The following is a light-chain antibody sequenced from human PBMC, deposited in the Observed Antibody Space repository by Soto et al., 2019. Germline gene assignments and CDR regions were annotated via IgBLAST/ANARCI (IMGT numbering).Light chain of an antibody. J-gene: IGLJ2*01. Sequence: QSVLTQPASVSGSPGQSITISCSGTSSDIGSYNHVAWYQQFPGKSPKLMIYAVSKRPSGVPDRFSGSKSGNTASLTVSGLQAEDEADYYCSSYAGSNTVVFGGGTKLTVL. CDR1: SSDIGSYNH. CDR2: AVS. V-gene: IGLV2-8*01. CDR3: SSYAGSNTVV.